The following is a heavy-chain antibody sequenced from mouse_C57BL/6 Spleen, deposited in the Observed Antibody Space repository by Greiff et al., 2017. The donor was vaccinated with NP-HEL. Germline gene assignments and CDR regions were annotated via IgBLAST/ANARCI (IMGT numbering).Heavy chain of an antibody. CDR1: GFTFSDYY. D-gene: IGHD2-2*01. Sequence: EVHLVESGGGLVQPGGSLKLSCAASGFTFSDYYMYWVRQTPEKRLEWVAYISNGGGSTYYPDTVKGRFTISRDNAKNTLYLQMSRLKYEDTAMYYCARPDYYGHDRGFAYWGQGTLVTVSA. CDR2: ISNGGGST. CDR3: ARPDYYGHDRGFAY. J-gene: IGHJ3*01. V-gene: IGHV5-12*01.